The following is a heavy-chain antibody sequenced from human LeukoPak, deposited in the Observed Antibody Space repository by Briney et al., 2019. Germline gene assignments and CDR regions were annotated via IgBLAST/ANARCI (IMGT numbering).Heavy chain of an antibody. D-gene: IGHD1-14*01. V-gene: IGHV3-15*01. Sequence: GGSLRLSCAASGFTFSNAWMTWVRQAPGKGLEWVGRIRSKTAGGATDYAEPVKGRFTISRDDSKNTVYLQMNSLKSEDTAVYYCARGAQPGTFYDYWGQGTLVTVSS. CDR2: IRSKTAGGAT. J-gene: IGHJ4*02. CDR3: ARGAQPGTFYDY. CDR1: GFTFSNAW.